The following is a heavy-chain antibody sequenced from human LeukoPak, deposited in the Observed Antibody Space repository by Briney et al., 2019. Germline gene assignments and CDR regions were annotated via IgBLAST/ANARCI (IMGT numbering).Heavy chain of an antibody. CDR3: ARAPTGTGGWNWFDP. CDR2: IYPSGST. V-gene: IGHV4-4*07. J-gene: IGHJ5*02. CDR1: GGSISSYY. Sequence: SETLSLTCTVSGGSISSYYWSWIRQPAGEGQELIGRIYPSGSTNYNPSLKSRVTMSVDTSTNQLSLKLSSVTAADTAVYYCARAPTGTGGWNWFDPWGQGTLVTVSS. D-gene: IGHD1-1*01.